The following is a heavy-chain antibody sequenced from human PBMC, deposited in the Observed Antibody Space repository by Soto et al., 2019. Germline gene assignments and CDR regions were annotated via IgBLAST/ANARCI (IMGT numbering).Heavy chain of an antibody. J-gene: IGHJ5*02. CDR2: ISSSSTI. V-gene: IGHV3-48*02. D-gene: IGHD3-10*01. CDR3: ARPYGSGSYYDP. Sequence: EVQLVESGGGLVQPGGSPRLSCAASGFTFSSYSMNWVRQAPGKGLEWVSYISSSSTIYYADSVKGRFTISRDNAKNSLYLQMNSLRDEDTAVYYCARPYGSGSYYDPWGQGTLVTVSS. CDR1: GFTFSSYS.